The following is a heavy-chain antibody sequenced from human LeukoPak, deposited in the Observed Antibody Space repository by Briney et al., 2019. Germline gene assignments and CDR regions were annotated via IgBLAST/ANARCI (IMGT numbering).Heavy chain of an antibody. Sequence: PSETLSLTCTVSGGSISSSSYYWGWIRQPPGKGLEWIGSIYYSGSTYYNPSLKSRVTISVDTSKNQFSLKLSSVTAADTAVYYCARHRGHSGGSYSLDYWGQGTLDTVSS. J-gene: IGHJ4*02. CDR2: IYYSGST. CDR1: GGSISSSSYY. V-gene: IGHV4-39*01. CDR3: ARHRGHSGGSYSLDY. D-gene: IGHD1-26*01.